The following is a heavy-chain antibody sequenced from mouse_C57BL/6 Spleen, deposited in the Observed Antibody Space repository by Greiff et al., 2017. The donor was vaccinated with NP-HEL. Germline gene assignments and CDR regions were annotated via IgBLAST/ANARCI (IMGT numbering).Heavy chain of an antibody. J-gene: IGHJ2*01. CDR2: IDPSDSYT. V-gene: IGHV1-50*01. CDR1: GYTFTSYW. CDR3: ARRFSEGYFDY. D-gene: IGHD3-2*02. Sequence: QVQLQQPGAELVKPGASVKLSCKASGYTFTSYWMPWVKQRPGQGLEWIGEIDPSDSYTNYNQKFKGKATLTVDTSSSTAYMQLSSLTSEDSAVYYCARRFSEGYFDYWGQGTTLTVSS.